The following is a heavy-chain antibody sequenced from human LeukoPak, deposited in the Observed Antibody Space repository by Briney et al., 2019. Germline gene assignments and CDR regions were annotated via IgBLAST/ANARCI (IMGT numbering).Heavy chain of an antibody. CDR3: AKDSYDFWSGYSSIPLDY. CDR1: GFPFSSYG. Sequence: PGGSLRLSCAASGFPFSSYGMHWVRQAPGKGLEWVAVISYDGSNKYYAEFVKGRFTISRDNSKNTLCLQMNSLRAEDTAVYYCAKDSYDFWSGYSSIPLDYWGQGTLVTVSS. D-gene: IGHD3-3*01. V-gene: IGHV3-30*18. J-gene: IGHJ4*02. CDR2: ISYDGSNK.